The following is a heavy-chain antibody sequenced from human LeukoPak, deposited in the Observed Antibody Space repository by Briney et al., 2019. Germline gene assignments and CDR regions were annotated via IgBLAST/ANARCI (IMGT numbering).Heavy chain of an antibody. CDR2: ISAQHGQT. CDR3: ARDEGGWYSARFDY. Sequence: ASVKVSCKTSGYSENFYGITWVRQVAGQGLEWMGWISAQHGQTEYAPNSQDRVTMTTDTYTNTAYMELRSLRSDDTAVYYCARDEGGWYSARFDYWGQGTLVTVSS. J-gene: IGHJ4*02. V-gene: IGHV1-18*01. CDR1: GYSENFYG. D-gene: IGHD6-19*01.